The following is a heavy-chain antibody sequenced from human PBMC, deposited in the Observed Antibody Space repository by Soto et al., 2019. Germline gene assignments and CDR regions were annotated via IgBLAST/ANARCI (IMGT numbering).Heavy chain of an antibody. D-gene: IGHD3-10*01. V-gene: IGHV4-4*07. CDR2: IYTSGST. CDR3: ARDPLIRGYNWFDP. CDR1: GGSIISYY. J-gene: IGHJ5*02. Sequence: SETLSLTCTVAGGSIISYYWSWIRQPAGKGLEWIGRIYTSGSTNYNPSLKSRVTMSVDTSKIQFSLKLSSVTAADTAVYYCARDPLIRGYNWFDPWGQGTLVTVSS.